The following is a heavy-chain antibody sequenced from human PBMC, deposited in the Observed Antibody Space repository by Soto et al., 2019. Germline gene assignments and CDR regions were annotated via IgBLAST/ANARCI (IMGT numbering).Heavy chain of an antibody. CDR1: GFTFSSYA. J-gene: IGHJ4*02. D-gene: IGHD6-19*01. V-gene: IGHV3-23*01. CDR2: ISGSGGST. Sequence: LRLSCAASGFTFSSYAMSWVRQAPGKGLEWVSAISGSGGSTYYADSVKGRFTISRENSKNTLYLQMNSLRAEDTAVYYCAKDPAIAVAGGDYWGQGTLVTVSS. CDR3: AKDPAIAVAGGDY.